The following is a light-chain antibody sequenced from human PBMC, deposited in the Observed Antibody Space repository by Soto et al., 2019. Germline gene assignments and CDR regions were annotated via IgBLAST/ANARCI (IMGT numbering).Light chain of an antibody. CDR3: QVRDVWPS. CDR2: DAS. Sequence: IVLTQSPVTLALSPGERAVLSCTASQSVSTSLAWYQHKPGQAPRLFIYDASKRAPGIPARFSGSGSGTDFTFTISSLEPEDFAVYYCQVRDVWPSFGQGTKV. J-gene: IGKJ1*01. CDR1: QSVSTS. V-gene: IGKV3-11*01.